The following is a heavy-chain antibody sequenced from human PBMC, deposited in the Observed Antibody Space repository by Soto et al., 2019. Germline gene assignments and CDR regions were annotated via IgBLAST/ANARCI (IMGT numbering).Heavy chain of an antibody. D-gene: IGHD6-19*01. CDR2: MNPSSGGT. CDR1: GYTFTSSD. Sequence: QVQLVQSGAEVKKPGASVKVSCKASGYTFTSSDINWVRQAPGQGLEWMGWMNPSSGGTAYSQKFQGRVTMTRNTYMNTAYMELSSLRYWDRAVYYSAILFSSGSANLDYCYHMAVWGKGTTVTASS. CDR3: AILFSSGSANLDYCYHMAV. J-gene: IGHJ6*03. V-gene: IGHV1-8*01.